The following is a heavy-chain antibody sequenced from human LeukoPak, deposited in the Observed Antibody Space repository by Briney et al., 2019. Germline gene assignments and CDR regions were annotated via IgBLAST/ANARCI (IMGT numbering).Heavy chain of an antibody. J-gene: IGHJ3*02. D-gene: IGHD6-13*01. CDR1: GFTLSSNS. Sequence: GGSLRHSCLPSGFTLSSNSMHWLRQAPGKGLEYVSVISSNGGSIYYADSVKGRFTISRDNSKNTLYLQMSSLRAEDTAVYFCVKRYSSSWLDAFASLGQGRMVTVSS. CDR2: ISSNGGSI. CDR3: VKRYSSSWLDAFAS. V-gene: IGHV3-64D*06.